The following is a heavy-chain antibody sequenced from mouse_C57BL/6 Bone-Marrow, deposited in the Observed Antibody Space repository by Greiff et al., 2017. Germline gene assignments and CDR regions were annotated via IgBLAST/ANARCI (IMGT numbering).Heavy chain of an antibody. CDR1: GYTFTGYR. V-gene: IGHV1-64*01. CDR3: ARSLYRY. Sequence: VQLQQPGAELVKPGASVKLSCKASGYTFTGYRMHWVQQRPGQGLEWIGMIHPGSGSTNYNEKFKSKATLTVDKSSSTAYMQLSSLTSEDSAIYYCARSLYRYWGQGTTLTVSS. D-gene: IGHD2-3*01. CDR2: IHPGSGST. J-gene: IGHJ2*01.